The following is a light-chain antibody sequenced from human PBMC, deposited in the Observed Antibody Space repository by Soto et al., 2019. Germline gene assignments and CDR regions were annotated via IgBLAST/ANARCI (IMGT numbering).Light chain of an antibody. CDR2: EVS. CDR3: SSYAGSNNFV. V-gene: IGLV2-8*01. Sequence: QSVLAQPPSASGSPGQSVTISCAGTSNDVGGYNYVSWYQQHPGKAPKLMIFEVSERPSGVPDRFSGSKSSNTASLTVSGLQAEDEADYYCSSYAGSNNFVFGTGTKVTVL. J-gene: IGLJ1*01. CDR1: SNDVGGYNY.